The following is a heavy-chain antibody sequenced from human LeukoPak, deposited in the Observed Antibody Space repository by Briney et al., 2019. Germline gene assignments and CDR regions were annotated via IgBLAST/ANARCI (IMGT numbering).Heavy chain of an antibody. J-gene: IGHJ5*02. CDR2: ISSSSSYI. CDR1: GFTFSSYS. D-gene: IGHD5-24*01. V-gene: IGHV3-21*01. CDR3: ARGPTRMAFDP. Sequence: KPEGSLRLSCAASGFTFSSYSMNWVRQAPGKGLEWVSSISSSSSYIYYADSVKGRFAISRDNAKNSLYLQMNSLRAEDTAVYYCARGPTRMAFDPWGQGTLVTVSS.